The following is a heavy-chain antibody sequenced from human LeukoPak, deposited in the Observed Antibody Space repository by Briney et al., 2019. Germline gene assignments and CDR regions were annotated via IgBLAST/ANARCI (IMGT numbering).Heavy chain of an antibody. CDR1: GLTFSGYW. V-gene: IGHV3-74*01. CDR2: INSDGRST. D-gene: IGHD3-3*01. CDR3: ARGGGYYNFWSGDYYHYYYYMDV. Sequence: GGSLRLSCAASGLTFSGYWMHWVRQAPGKGLVWVSRINSDGRSTTYADSVKGRFIVPRDNAKNMLYLQMNSLRAEDTAVYYCARGGGYYNFWSGDYYHYYYYMDVWGKGTTVTVSS. J-gene: IGHJ6*03.